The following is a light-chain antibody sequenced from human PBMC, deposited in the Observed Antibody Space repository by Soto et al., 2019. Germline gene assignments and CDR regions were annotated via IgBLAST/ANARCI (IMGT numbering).Light chain of an antibody. CDR3: QQYGSTPYT. V-gene: IGKV3-20*01. J-gene: IGKJ2*01. CDR2: GAS. CDR1: QSVSNY. Sequence: IVLTQSPGTLSLSPGERATLSCRASQSVSNYLSWYQQKPGQAPRLLIYGASSGATGIPDRFSGSGSGTDFTLTISRLEPEDFAVYYCQQYGSTPYTFGQGTKLEIK.